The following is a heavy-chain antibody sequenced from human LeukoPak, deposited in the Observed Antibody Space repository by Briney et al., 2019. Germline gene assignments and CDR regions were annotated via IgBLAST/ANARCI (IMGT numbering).Heavy chain of an antibody. J-gene: IGHJ6*02. CDR3: ARDWRRWPTYYYYGMDV. CDR1: GGSVSSGSYY. V-gene: IGHV4-61*01. D-gene: IGHD4-23*01. Sequence: PSETLSLTCTVSGGSVSSGSYYWSWIRQPPGKGLEWIGYIYYSGSTNYNPSLKRRVTISVDTSKNQFSLKLSSVTAADTAVYYCARDWRRWPTYYYYGMDVWGQGTTVTVSS. CDR2: IYYSGST.